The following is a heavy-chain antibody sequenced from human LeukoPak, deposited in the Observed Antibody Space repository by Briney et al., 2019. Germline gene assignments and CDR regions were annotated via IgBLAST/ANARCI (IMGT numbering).Heavy chain of an antibody. D-gene: IGHD6-19*01. J-gene: IGHJ6*02. CDR3: ARDSYAGSGWYRGPYYYYGMDV. CDR2: IYSGGST. V-gene: IGHV3-53*01. CDR1: GFTVSSNY. Sequence: GGSLRLSCAASGFTVSSNYMSWVRQAPGKGLEWVSVIYSGGSTYYADSVKGRFTISRDNSKNTLYLQMNSLRAEDTAVYYCARDSYAGSGWYRGPYYYYGMDVWGQGTTVTVSS.